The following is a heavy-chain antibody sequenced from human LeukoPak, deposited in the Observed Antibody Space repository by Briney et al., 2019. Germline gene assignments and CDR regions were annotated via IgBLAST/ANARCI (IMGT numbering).Heavy chain of an antibody. CDR3: ARGPHIAVAGTWWFDP. J-gene: IGHJ5*02. Sequence: ASVKVSCKASGYTFSTYYMHWVRQAPGQGLEWMGIINPTSGATNYAQRFQGRVTMTRDTSTSTVYMEVSSLRSEDTAVYYCARGPHIAVAGTWWFDPWGQGTLVTVSS. CDR1: GYTFSTYY. CDR2: INPTSGAT. V-gene: IGHV1-46*01. D-gene: IGHD6-13*01.